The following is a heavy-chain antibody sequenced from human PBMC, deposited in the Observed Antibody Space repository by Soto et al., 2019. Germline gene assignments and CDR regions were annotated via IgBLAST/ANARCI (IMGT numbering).Heavy chain of an antibody. Sequence: SLGLSCAAPGFTFSSYAMHWVRQAAGKGLEWVAVITYDGSNKYYADSVKGRFTISRDNSKNTLYLQMNSLRAEDTAVYYCARAGGGDSRSAFDIWGQGTMVTVSS. CDR1: GFTFSSYA. CDR3: ARAGGGDSRSAFDI. V-gene: IGHV3-30-3*01. D-gene: IGHD2-21*02. CDR2: ITYDGSNK. J-gene: IGHJ3*02.